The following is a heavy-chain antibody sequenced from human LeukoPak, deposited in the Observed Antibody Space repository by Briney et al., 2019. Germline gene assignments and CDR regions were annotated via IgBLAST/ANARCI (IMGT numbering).Heavy chain of an antibody. V-gene: IGHV4-34*01. J-gene: IGHJ6*02. CDR2: INHSGST. Sequence: PSETLSLTCAVYGGSFSGYYWSWIRQPPGKGLEWIGEINHSGSTNYNPSLKSRVTMSVDTSKNQFSLKLSSVTAADTAVYYCARGRGGHSYGITYYYYGMDVWGQGTTVTVSS. D-gene: IGHD5-18*01. CDR3: ARGRGGHSYGITYYYYGMDV. CDR1: GGSFSGYY.